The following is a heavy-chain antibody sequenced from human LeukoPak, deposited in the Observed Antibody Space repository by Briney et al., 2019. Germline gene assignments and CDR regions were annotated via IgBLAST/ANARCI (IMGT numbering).Heavy chain of an antibody. Sequence: ASVKVSCKASGYTFTSYYIYWVRQAPGQGFQWMGIFNPSGAGTRYAKEVQGRVNMTKVMSTTTVYMELSSLRSDDTAIYYCSRGDGTGFVDFWGQGTLVTVSS. V-gene: IGHV1-46*01. CDR2: FNPSGAGT. D-gene: IGHD2-8*02. J-gene: IGHJ4*02. CDR1: GYTFTSYY. CDR3: SRGDGTGFVDF.